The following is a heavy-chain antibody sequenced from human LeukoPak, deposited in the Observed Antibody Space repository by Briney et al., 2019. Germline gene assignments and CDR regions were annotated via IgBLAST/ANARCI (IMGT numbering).Heavy chain of an antibody. CDR2: MKEDGSEK. D-gene: IGHD3-22*01. CDR3: ARDSSGYQ. V-gene: IGHV3-7*01. CDR1: GFTFSTYW. J-gene: IGHJ4*02. Sequence: GGSLRLSCAASGFTFSTYWMSWVRQAPGKGLEWVDNMKEDGSEKYYGDSVKGRFTISRDNAKNSLYLEMNSLRVEDTAVYYCARDSSGYQWGQGTLVTVSS.